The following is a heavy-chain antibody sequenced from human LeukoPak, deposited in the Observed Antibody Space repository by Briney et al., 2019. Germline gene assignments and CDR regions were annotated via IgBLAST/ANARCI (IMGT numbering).Heavy chain of an antibody. CDR3: AKNGGPHGMDV. CDR1: GFTFSSIW. J-gene: IGHJ6*02. Sequence: PGGSLRLSCAASGFTFSSIWMSWVRQAPGKGLEWVANIKHDGSETNYVDSVKGRFSISRDNAKNSLHLQMNSLRVEDTAVYYCAKNGGPHGMDVWGLGTTATVSS. D-gene: IGHD3-16*01. V-gene: IGHV3-7*02. CDR2: IKHDGSET.